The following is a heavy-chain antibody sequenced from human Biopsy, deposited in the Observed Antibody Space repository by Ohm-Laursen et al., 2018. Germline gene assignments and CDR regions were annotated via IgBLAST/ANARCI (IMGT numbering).Heavy chain of an antibody. J-gene: IGHJ5*02. D-gene: IGHD2-2*01. CDR3: ARGRGVPTASRFDP. Sequence: SDTLSLTCTVSGGSISSDYWSWIRQTPGKGLEWMGYIYYSGSTNYNPSLKSRVTISVDTSKNQFSLRLNSVTAADTAVYYCARGRGVPTASRFDPWGQGTLVSVSS. V-gene: IGHV4-59*01. CDR2: IYYSGST. CDR1: GGSISSDY.